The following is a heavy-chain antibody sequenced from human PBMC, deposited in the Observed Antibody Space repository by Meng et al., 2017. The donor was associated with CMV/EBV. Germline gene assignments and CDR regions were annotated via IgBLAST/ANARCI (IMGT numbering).Heavy chain of an antibody. Sequence: LRLSCAISGDSVSSNSAAWNWIRQSPSRGLEWLGRTYYRSKWYNDYAVSVKSRITINPDTSKNQFSLKLSSVTAADTAVYYCARGGPNIVVVPAARFDPWGQGTLVTVSS. V-gene: IGHV6-1*01. D-gene: IGHD2-2*01. CDR1: GDSVSSNSAA. J-gene: IGHJ5*02. CDR3: ARGGPNIVVVPAARFDP. CDR2: TYYRSKWYN.